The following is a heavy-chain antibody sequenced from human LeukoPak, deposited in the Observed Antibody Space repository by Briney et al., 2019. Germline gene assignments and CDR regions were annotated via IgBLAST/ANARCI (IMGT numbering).Heavy chain of an antibody. V-gene: IGHV3-73*01. J-gene: IGHJ4*02. CDR2: IRSKANSYAT. D-gene: IGHD6-13*01. Sequence: GGSLRLSCAPSGFTFSNYGMHWVRQASGKGLEWVGRIRSKANSYATAYAASVKGRFTISRDDSKNTAYLQMNSLKTEDTAVYYCAIAAADFDYWGQGTLVTVSS. CDR3: AIAAADFDY. CDR1: GFTFSNYG.